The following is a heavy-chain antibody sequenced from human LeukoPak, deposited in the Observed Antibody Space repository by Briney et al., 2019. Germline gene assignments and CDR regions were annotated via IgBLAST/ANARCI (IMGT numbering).Heavy chain of an antibody. V-gene: IGHV3-33*01. CDR2: IWYDGSNA. J-gene: IGHJ3*02. Sequence: PGGSLRLSCAASGFTFSYYGMHWVREAPGKGQEWVAVIWYDGSNAKYGGSVKGRFTISRDNSKNTLHLQMNSLRAEDTAVYYCARSHSHAFDTWGQGAMVTVSA. D-gene: IGHD6-13*01. CDR3: ARSHSHAFDT. CDR1: GFTFSYYG.